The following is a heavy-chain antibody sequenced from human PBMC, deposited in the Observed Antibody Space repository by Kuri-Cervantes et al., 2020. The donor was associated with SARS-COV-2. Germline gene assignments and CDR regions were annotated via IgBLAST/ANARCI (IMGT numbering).Heavy chain of an antibody. D-gene: IGHD3-22*01. J-gene: IGHJ3*02. CDR2: IVPILGIA. Sequence: SVKVSCKASGGTFSSYAISWVRQAPGQGLEWMGGIVPILGIANYAQKFQGRVTITADKSTSTAYMELSSLRSEDTAVYYCARGAIVVVPETDAFDIWGQGTMVTVSS. CDR1: GGTFSSYA. CDR3: ARGAIVVVPETDAFDI. V-gene: IGHV1-69*10.